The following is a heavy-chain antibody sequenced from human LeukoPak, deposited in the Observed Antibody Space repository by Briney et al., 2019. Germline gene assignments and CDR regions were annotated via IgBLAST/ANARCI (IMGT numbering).Heavy chain of an antibody. CDR1: GYTFTGYY. J-gene: IGHJ6*03. V-gene: IGHV1-18*04. D-gene: IGHD6-19*01. Sequence: GASVKVSCKASGYTFTGYYMHWVRQAPGQGLEWMGWISAYNGNTNYAQKLQGRVTMTTDTSTSTAYMELRSLRSDDTAVYYCAREGGVYGSGWNYYYYMDVWGKGTTVTVSS. CDR3: AREGGVYGSGWNYYYYMDV. CDR2: ISAYNGNT.